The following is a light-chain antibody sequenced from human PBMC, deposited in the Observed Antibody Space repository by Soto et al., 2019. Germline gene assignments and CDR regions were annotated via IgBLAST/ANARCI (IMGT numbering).Light chain of an antibody. V-gene: IGKV3-20*01. CDR3: QQCSTSPLS. CDR2: DAS. J-gene: IGKJ4*01. CDR1: QSIENNY. Sequence: EIALTQSPDTLSLSPGERATLSCRASQSIENNYLAWYQQKPGQAPRLLIHDASTRATGVPDRCSGSGSGTDFTLTISRLEPEDFAVFFCQQCSTSPLSFGGGTKLELK.